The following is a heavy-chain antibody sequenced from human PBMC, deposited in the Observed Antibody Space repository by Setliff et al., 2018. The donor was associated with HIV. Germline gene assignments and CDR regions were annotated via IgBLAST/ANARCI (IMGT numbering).Heavy chain of an antibody. D-gene: IGHD3-16*02. J-gene: IGHJ5*02. V-gene: IGHV1-18*01. CDR1: TYTFSSYV. CDR2: ISVYNGNT. Sequence: ASVKVSCKASTYTFSSYVINWVRQAPGQGLEWMGRISVYNGNTIYAQKLQGRVIMTTDTSTSTAYMELRSLRSDDTAMYYCVRCSYVWGSYRMQPWGQGTLVTVSS. CDR3: VRCSYVWGSYRMQP.